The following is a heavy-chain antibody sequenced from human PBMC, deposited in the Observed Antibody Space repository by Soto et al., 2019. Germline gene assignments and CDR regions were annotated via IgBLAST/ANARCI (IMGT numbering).Heavy chain of an antibody. D-gene: IGHD2-2*01. CDR1: GYTFTSYA. V-gene: IGHV1-3*01. CDR2: INAGNGNT. J-gene: IGHJ5*02. CDR3: ARDRSQGGYCSSTSCYWFDP. Sequence: QVQLVQSGAEVKKPGASVKVSCKASGYTFTSYAMHWVRQAPGQRLEWMGWINAGNGNTKYSQKFQGRVTITRATSASTAYMELSSLRSEDTAVYYCARDRSQGGYCSSTSCYWFDPWGQGTLVTVSS.